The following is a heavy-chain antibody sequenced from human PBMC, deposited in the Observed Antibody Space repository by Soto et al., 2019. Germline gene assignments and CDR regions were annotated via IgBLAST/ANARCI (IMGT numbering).Heavy chain of an antibody. V-gene: IGHV3-23*01. Sequence: PGGSLRLSCAASGFTSSTHAMTWVRQAPGKGLEWVSSIDGSGQTTYYADSVKGRFTISRDNSKNTLYLQVNSLRAEDTATYFCAKGNTWYNFNYWGQGTLVTVSS. CDR1: GFTSSTHA. J-gene: IGHJ4*02. CDR2: IDGSGQTT. D-gene: IGHD6-13*01. CDR3: AKGNTWYNFNY.